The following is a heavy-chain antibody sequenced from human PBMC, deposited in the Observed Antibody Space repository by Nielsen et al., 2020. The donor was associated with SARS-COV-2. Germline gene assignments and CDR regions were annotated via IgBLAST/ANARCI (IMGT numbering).Heavy chain of an antibody. CDR3: ARDSGSSRFLESSGKGTYYFYNGMDV. CDR1: GYTFTGYY. J-gene: IGHJ6*02. Sequence: ASVKVSCKASGYTFTGYYMHWVRQAPGQGLEWMGWISAYNGDRNHAQKFQGRLTMTTDTSTSTAYMELSSLRSDDTAVYYCARDSGSSRFLESSGKGTYYFYNGMDVWGQGTTVTVSS. CDR2: ISAYNGDR. D-gene: IGHD3-3*01. V-gene: IGHV1-18*04.